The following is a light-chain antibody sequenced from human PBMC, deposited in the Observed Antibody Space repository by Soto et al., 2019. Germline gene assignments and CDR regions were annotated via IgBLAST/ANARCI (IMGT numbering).Light chain of an antibody. CDR3: QSYDNSLSGSDV. CDR1: RSNIGAGFD. Sequence: QSVLTQPPSVSGAPGQRVTISCTGSRSNIGAGFDVHWYQQLPGTAPKLLIFGNNNRPSGVPDRFSGSKSGTSASLAITGLQTEDEADYYCQSYDNSLSGSDVFGTGTKLTVL. CDR2: GNN. V-gene: IGLV1-40*01. J-gene: IGLJ1*01.